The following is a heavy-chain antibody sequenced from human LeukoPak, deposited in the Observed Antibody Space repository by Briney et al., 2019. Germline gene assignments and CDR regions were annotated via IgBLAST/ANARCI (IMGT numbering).Heavy chain of an antibody. CDR3: TRQQLDAFDI. CDR2: INSDSSST. Sequence: QPGGSPRLSCAASGFTFSTYWMHWVRQAPGTGLVWVSRINSDSSSTTYADSVKGRFTISRDNAKNTLSLQMNSLRAEDTAVYYCTRQQLDAFDIWGPGTMVTVSS. J-gene: IGHJ3*02. CDR1: GFTFSTYW. D-gene: IGHD6-13*01. V-gene: IGHV3-74*01.